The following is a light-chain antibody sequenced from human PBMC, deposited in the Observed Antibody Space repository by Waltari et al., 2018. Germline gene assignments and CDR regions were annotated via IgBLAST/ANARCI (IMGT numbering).Light chain of an antibody. CDR1: RRDIGNYNL. V-gene: IGLV2-23*03. CDR3: CSYSGSSTFNWV. J-gene: IGLJ3*02. CDR2: EGS. Sequence: QSALTQPASVSGSPGQSITISCTGTRRDIGNYNLFPCYQQHPGKPPKLMIYEGSKRPSGISNRFSGSKSGNTASLTISGLQAEDEADYYCCSYSGSSTFNWVFGGGTKLTVL.